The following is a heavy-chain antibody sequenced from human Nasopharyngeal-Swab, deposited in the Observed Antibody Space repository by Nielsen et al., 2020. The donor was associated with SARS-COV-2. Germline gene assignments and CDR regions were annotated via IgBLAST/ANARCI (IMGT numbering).Heavy chain of an antibody. Sequence: GKSLKISCAASGFSFSSYAMSWVRQAPGKGLEWVSAISGSGGSTYYADSVKGRFTISRDKSKNTLYLQMNSLRAEDTAVYYCAKDGGGGVQSIAAAGTHFDYWGQGTLVTVSS. D-gene: IGHD6-13*01. J-gene: IGHJ4*02. CDR1: GFSFSSYA. V-gene: IGHV3-23*01. CDR3: AKDGGGGVQSIAAAGTHFDY. CDR2: ISGSGGST.